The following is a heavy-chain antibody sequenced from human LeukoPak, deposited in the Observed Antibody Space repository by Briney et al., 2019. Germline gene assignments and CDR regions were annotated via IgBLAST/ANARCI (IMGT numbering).Heavy chain of an antibody. J-gene: IGHJ4*02. CDR1: GFTYSSYW. D-gene: IGHD1-26*01. V-gene: IGHV3-7*03. CDR2: IKQDGSEK. CDR3: TRDYRGTFDY. Sequence: GGSLRLSCVASGFTYSSYWMSWVRQAPGKGLEWVANIKQDGSEKNYVDSVKGRFTISRDNAKNSLYLQMNSLRAEDTAVYYCTRDYRGTFDYWGQGTLVTVSS.